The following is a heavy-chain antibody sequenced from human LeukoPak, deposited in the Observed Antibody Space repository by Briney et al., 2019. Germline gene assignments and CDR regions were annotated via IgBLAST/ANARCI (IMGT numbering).Heavy chain of an antibody. J-gene: IGHJ4*02. CDR1: GGSFSGYY. CDR2: INHSGST. Sequence: PSETLSLTCAVYGGSFSGYYWSWIRQPPGKGLEWIGEINHSGSTNYNPSLKSRVTISVDTSKNQFSLKLSSVTAADTAVYYCARGLIWGDYFDYWGQGTLVTVSS. D-gene: IGHD3-16*01. CDR3: ARGLIWGDYFDY. V-gene: IGHV4-34*01.